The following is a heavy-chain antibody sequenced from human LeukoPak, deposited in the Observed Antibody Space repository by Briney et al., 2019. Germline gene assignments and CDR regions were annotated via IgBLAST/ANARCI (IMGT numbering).Heavy chain of an antibody. V-gene: IGHV3-23*01. CDR2: ISGSGGST. CDR3: ARGPRKESGWYAY. J-gene: IGHJ4*02. CDR1: GFTFSSYA. Sequence: GGSLRLSCAASGFTFSSYAMSWVRQAPGKGLEWVSAISGSGGSTYYADSVKGRFTISRDNAKNSLYLQMNSLRAEDTAVYYCARGPRKESGWYAYWGQGTLVTVSS. D-gene: IGHD6-19*01.